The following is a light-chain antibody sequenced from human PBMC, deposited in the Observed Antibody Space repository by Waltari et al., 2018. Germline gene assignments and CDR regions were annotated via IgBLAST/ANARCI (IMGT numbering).Light chain of an antibody. J-gene: IGKJ2*01. CDR2: KAS. Sequence: DIQMTQSPSSLSASVGDRFTITCRASQSISNWLDWYQQKPGKDPILLIYKASILKSGVPSRFSGSGSGTQFTLTISSLQPGDFATYYCQQYNTYSSFGQGTKLEIK. CDR3: QQYNTYSS. CDR1: QSISNW. V-gene: IGKV1-5*03.